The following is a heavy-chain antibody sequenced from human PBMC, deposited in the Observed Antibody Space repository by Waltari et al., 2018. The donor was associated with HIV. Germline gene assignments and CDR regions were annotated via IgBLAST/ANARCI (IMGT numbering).Heavy chain of an antibody. CDR2: IYHSGST. Sequence: QLQLQESGSGLVKPSQTLSLTCAVSGGSISSGGYSWSWIRQPPGKGLEWIGYIYHSGSTYYNPSLKSRVTISVDRSKNQFSLKLSSVTAADTAVYYCARADRYQLHKGVWFDPWGQGTLVTVSS. V-gene: IGHV4-30-2*01. CDR3: ARADRYQLHKGVWFDP. CDR1: GGSISSGGYS. D-gene: IGHD2-2*01. J-gene: IGHJ5*02.